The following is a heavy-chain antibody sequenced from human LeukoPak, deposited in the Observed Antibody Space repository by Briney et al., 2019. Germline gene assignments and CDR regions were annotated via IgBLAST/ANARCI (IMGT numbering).Heavy chain of an antibody. D-gene: IGHD6-19*01. Sequence: KFQGRVTITRDTSASTAYMELSSLRSEDTAVYYCARGMVAVAGTGDCWGQGTLVTVSS. CDR3: ARGMVAVAGTGDC. V-gene: IGHV1-3*01. J-gene: IGHJ4*02.